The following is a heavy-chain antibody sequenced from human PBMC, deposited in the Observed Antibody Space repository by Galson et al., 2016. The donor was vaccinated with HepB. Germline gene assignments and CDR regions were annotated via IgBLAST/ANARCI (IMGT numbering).Heavy chain of an antibody. V-gene: IGHV4-31*03. J-gene: IGHJ6*04. Sequence: LSLTCTVSGAPMTSGGFFWTWIRQLPGKGLEWIGEIHYGGTTYYNPSLKGRVSMSLDMSQNQFYLTLTSVTAADTALYYCARDTPPTEAGENHYGVDVWGKGTMVTVSS. CDR2: IHYGGTT. CDR1: GAPMTSGGFF. D-gene: IGHD6-19*01. CDR3: ARDTPPTEAGENHYGVDV.